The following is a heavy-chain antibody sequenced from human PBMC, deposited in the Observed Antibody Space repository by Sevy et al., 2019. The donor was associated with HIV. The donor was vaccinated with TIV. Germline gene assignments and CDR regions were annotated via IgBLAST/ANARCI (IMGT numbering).Heavy chain of an antibody. Sequence: ASVKVSWKVSGYTLSQISMHWVRQAPGKGLEWMRSFDSEDGETIYAQKFQARVTMTEDTSTDTAYMELSSLRSDDTAVYYCATTKDYYDSSGSPFDSWGQGTLVTVSS. D-gene: IGHD3-22*01. J-gene: IGHJ4*02. V-gene: IGHV1-24*01. CDR1: GYTLSQIS. CDR2: FDSEDGET. CDR3: ATTKDYYDSSGSPFDS.